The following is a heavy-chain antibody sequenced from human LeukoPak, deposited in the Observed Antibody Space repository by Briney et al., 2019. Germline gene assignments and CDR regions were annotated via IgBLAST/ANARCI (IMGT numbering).Heavy chain of an antibody. D-gene: IGHD5-12*01. Sequence: PSETLSLTCTVSGYSISSGYYWGWIRQPPGKGLEWIGSIYHSGSTYYNPSLRSRVTMSVDTSKRQFSLKLTSVTAADTAVYYCARGTIVAPYIDYWGQGTLVTVSS. CDR2: IYHSGST. V-gene: IGHV4-38-2*02. CDR3: ARGTIVAPYIDY. J-gene: IGHJ4*02. CDR1: GYSISSGYY.